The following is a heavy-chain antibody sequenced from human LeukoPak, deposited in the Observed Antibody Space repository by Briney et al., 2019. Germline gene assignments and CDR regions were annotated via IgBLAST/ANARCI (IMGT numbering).Heavy chain of an antibody. CDR2: ISYDGSNK. Sequence: PGRSLRLSCAASGFTFSSYAMHWVRQAPGKGLEWVAVISYDGSNKYYADSVKGRFTISRDNSKNTLYLQMNSLRAEDTAVYYCAKGDGMDVWGQGTTVTVSS. CDR1: GFTFSSYA. CDR3: AKGDGMDV. J-gene: IGHJ6*02. V-gene: IGHV3-30-3*01.